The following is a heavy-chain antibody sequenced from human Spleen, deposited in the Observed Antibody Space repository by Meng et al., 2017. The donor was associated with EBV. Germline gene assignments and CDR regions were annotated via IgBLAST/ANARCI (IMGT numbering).Heavy chain of an antibody. Sequence: HVPPVLSGAEVEKPGASVKVSCEASGYRFNSYGISWVRQAPGQGLEWMGWMSPFNRNENNEEKFQGRVSMTMDTSTSTAFMEVRSLTSQDTAVYYCASSLGGSVAPVWGQGVLVTVSS. J-gene: IGHJ4*02. D-gene: IGHD3-16*01. V-gene: IGHV1-18*01. CDR3: ASSLGGSVAPV. CDR1: GYRFNSYG. CDR2: MSPFNRNE.